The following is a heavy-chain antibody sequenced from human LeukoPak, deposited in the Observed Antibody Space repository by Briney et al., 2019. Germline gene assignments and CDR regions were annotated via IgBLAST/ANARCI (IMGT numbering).Heavy chain of an antibody. Sequence: GGSLRLSCAASGFTFSDYYMDWVRQAPGKGLEWVGRTRNKANSYTTEYAASVKGRFTISRDDSKNSLYLQMNRLKTEDTAVYYRARGGPLVYGSGAYYYYGMDVWGQGTTVTVSS. D-gene: IGHD3-10*01. CDR3: ARGGPLVYGSGAYYYYGMDV. CDR1: GFTFSDYY. V-gene: IGHV3-72*01. CDR2: TRNKANSYTT. J-gene: IGHJ6*02.